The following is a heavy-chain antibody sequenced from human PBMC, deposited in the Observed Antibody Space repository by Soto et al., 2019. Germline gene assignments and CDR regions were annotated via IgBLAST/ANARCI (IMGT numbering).Heavy chain of an antibody. CDR3: ARDLYRDSILSWFDP. V-gene: IGHV1-18*04. CDR2: ISAYNGNT. CDR1: GYTFTGYY. D-gene: IGHD2-2*02. Sequence: GASVKVSCKASGYTFTGYYMHWVRQAPGQGLEWMGWISAYNGNTNYAQKLQGRVTMTTDTSTSTAYMELRSLRSDDTAVYYCARDLYRDSILSWFDPWGQGTLVTVSS. J-gene: IGHJ5*02.